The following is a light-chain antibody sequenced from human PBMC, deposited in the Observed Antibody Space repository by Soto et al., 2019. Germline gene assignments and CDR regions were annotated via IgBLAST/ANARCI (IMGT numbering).Light chain of an antibody. CDR1: QSVSSNS. CDR2: GAA. Sequence: ETVLTQSPGTLSLSPGERATLSCRASQSVSSNSLAWYQQKPGQAPRLLIYGAATRATGIPDRFSGSGSGTDFTLTISRLEPEDFAVYYCQQYGSSPRTFGQGTKVDNK. V-gene: IGKV3-20*01. CDR3: QQYGSSPRT. J-gene: IGKJ1*01.